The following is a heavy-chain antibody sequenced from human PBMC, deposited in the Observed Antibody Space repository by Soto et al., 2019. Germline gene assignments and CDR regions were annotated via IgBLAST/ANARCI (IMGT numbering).Heavy chain of an antibody. CDR3: ATGIQHSSGWYGALQRYYYYGMDV. J-gene: IGHJ6*02. V-gene: IGHV1-24*01. CDR1: GYTLTELS. D-gene: IGHD6-19*01. CDR2: FDPEDGET. Sequence: GASVKVSCKVSGYTLTELSMHWVRQAPGKGLEWMGGFDPEDGETIYAQKFQGRVTMTEDTSTDTAYMELSSLRSEDTAVYYCATGIQHSSGWYGALQRYYYYGMDVWGQGTTVTVSS.